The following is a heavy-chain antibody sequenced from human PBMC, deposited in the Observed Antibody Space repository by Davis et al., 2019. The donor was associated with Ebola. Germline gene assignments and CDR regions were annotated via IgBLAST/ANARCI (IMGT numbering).Heavy chain of an antibody. CDR1: GGSISSYY. CDR2: IYYSGST. CDR3: ASERIAVAGFDY. D-gene: IGHD6-19*01. V-gene: IGHV4-59*08. Sequence: PSETLSLTCTVSGGSISSYYWSWIRQPPGKGLEWIGYIYYSGSTNYNPSLKSRVTISVDTSKNQFSLKLSSVTAADTAVYYCASERIAVAGFDYWGQGTLVTVSS. J-gene: IGHJ4*02.